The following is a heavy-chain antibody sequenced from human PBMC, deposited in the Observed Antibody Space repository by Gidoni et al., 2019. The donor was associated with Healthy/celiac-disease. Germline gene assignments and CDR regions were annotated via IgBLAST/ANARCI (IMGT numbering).Heavy chain of an antibody. Sequence: EVQLLESGGGLVQPGGSLRLSCAASGFTFSSYAMSWVRHAPGKGLEWVSAISGRGGSTYYADSVKGRFTISRDNSKNTLYLQMNSLRAEDTAVYYCAKDQVPAAAGTHRYYYYGMDVWGQGTTVTVSS. V-gene: IGHV3-23*01. CDR2: ISGRGGST. J-gene: IGHJ6*02. CDR3: AKDQVPAAAGTHRYYYYGMDV. D-gene: IGHD6-13*01. CDR1: GFTFSSYA.